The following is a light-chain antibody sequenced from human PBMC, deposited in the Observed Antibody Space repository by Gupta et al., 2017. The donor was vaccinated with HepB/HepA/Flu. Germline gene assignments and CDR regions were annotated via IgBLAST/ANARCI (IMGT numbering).Light chain of an antibody. CDR1: QSIFNW. Sequence: DIQMTQSPSTLSASVGERVTITCRASQSIFNWLAWYQQKPGQATKLLISKASSLESGVPSRFSGSGSGTEFTLTISSLQPDDGATYYCQHYSRYLTFGGGTKVEIK. J-gene: IGKJ4*01. V-gene: IGKV1-5*03. CDR3: QHYSRYLT. CDR2: KAS.